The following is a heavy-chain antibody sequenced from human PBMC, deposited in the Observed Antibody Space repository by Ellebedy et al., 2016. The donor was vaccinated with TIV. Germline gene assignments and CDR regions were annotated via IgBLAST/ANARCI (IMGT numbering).Heavy chain of an antibody. Sequence: SVKVSXXASGYTFTSYAMHWVRQAPGQRLEWMGGIIPIFGTANYAQKFQGRVTITADESTSTAYMELSSLRSEDTVVYYCASSGYSYGYYFDYWGQGTLVTVSS. V-gene: IGHV1-69*13. CDR2: IIPIFGTA. J-gene: IGHJ4*02. D-gene: IGHD5-18*01. CDR3: ASSGYSYGYYFDY. CDR1: GYTFTSYA.